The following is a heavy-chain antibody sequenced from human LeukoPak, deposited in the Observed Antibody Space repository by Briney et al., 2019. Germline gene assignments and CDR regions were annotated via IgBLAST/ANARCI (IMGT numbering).Heavy chain of an antibody. V-gene: IGHV3-43D*03. J-gene: IGHJ4*02. Sequence: PGGSLRLFCAACGFTFDDYAMHWVRQAPGKGLEWVSLISWDGGSTYYADSVKGRFTISRDNSKNSLYLQMNSLRAKDTALYYCAKDSYYDSSGYPDYWGQGTLVTVSS. CDR1: GFTFDDYA. D-gene: IGHD3-22*01. CDR3: AKDSYYDSSGYPDY. CDR2: ISWDGGST.